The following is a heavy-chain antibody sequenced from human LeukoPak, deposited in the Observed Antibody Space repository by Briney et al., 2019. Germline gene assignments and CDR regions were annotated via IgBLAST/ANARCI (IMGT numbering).Heavy chain of an antibody. CDR3: ATRTIFGVVIP. Sequence: PGGSLRLSCAASGFTFSSYAMSWVRQAPGKGLEWVSAISGSGGSTYYADSVKGRFTISRDNSKNTLYLQMSSLRAEDTAVYYCATRTIFGVVIPWGQGTLVTVSS. CDR1: GFTFSSYA. CDR2: ISGSGGST. V-gene: IGHV3-23*01. J-gene: IGHJ5*02. D-gene: IGHD3-3*01.